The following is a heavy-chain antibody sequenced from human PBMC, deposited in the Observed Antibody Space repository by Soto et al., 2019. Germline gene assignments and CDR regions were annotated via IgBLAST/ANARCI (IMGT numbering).Heavy chain of an antibody. J-gene: IGHJ6*01. CDR3: AADGPFRYGMAV. V-gene: IGHV1-18*01. CDR1: GYTFTSYG. CDR2: ISAYHGNT. Sequence: QVQLVQSGAEVKKPGASVKVSCKASGYTFTSYGISWVRQTPGQGLEWMGWISAYHGNTNYAQNLQSKVTMTPATAASKAYLDLRSLNSAAPAVYYCAADGPFRYGMAVCVQGDTVTVSS.